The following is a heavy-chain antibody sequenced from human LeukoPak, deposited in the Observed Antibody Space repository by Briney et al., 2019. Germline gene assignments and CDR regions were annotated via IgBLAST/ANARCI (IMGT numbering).Heavy chain of an antibody. D-gene: IGHD3-22*01. CDR2: IWYDGSNK. J-gene: IGHJ4*02. CDR3: AKRGVVIRVILVGFHKEANYFDS. Sequence: GGSLRLSCAASGFTFSSYGMHWVRQAPGKGLEWVAVIWYDGSNKYYADSVKGRFTISRDNSKNTLYLQMNSLRPEDTAVYFCAKRGVVIRVILVGFHKEANYFDSWGQGVLVTVSS. CDR1: GFTFSSYG. V-gene: IGHV3-33*06.